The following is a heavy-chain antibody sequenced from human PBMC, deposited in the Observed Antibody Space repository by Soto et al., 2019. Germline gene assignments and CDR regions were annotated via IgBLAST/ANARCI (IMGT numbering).Heavy chain of an antibody. J-gene: IGHJ4*02. CDR3: ARLARNSYLDY. CDR2: INHSGST. CDR1: GGSFSGYY. Sequence: SETLSLTCAVYGGSFSGYYWSWIRQPPGKGLEWIGEINHSGSTNYNPSLKSRVTISVDTSKNQFSLKLSSVTVADTAVYYCARLARNSYLDYWGQGTLVTVSS. V-gene: IGHV4-34*01.